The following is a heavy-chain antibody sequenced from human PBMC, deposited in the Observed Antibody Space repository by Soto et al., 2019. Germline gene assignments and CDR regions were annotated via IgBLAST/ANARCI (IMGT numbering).Heavy chain of an antibody. V-gene: IGHV4-31*03. CDR3: AGWGMVRGVIDY. CDR2: IYYSGST. CDR1: GGSISSGGYY. Sequence: VQLQESGPGLVKPSQTLSLTCTVSGGSISSGGYYWSWIRQHPGKGLEWIGYIYYSGSTYYNPSLKSRVTISVDTSKNQFSLKLSSVTAADTAVYYCAGWGMVRGVIDYWGQGTLVTVSS. J-gene: IGHJ4*02. D-gene: IGHD3-10*01.